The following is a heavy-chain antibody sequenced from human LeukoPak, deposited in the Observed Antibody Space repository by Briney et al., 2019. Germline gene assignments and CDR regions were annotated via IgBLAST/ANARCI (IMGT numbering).Heavy chain of an antibody. CDR3: AKDHDSSGYYYFDY. CDR2: MRYDGSNK. J-gene: IGHJ4*02. Sequence: GGSLRLSCAASGFTFSSYGMHWVRQAPGKGLEWVAFMRYDGSNKYYADSVKGRFTISRDNSNNTLYLQMNSLRAEDTAVYYCAKDHDSSGYYYFDYWGRGTVVTVSS. V-gene: IGHV3-30*02. CDR1: GFTFSSYG. D-gene: IGHD3-22*01.